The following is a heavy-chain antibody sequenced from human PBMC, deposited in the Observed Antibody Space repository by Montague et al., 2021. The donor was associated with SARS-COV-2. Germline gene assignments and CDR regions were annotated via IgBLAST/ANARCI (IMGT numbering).Heavy chain of an antibody. CDR1: GGSVSSGSYY. Sequence: SETLSLTCTVSGGSVSSGSYYWSWTRQPPGKGLEWIGYIYYSGSTNYNPSLKSRVTISVDTSKNQFSLKLSSVTAADTAVYYCARERLGYYDTSSYYIFDYWAREPWSPSPQ. CDR2: IYYSGST. CDR3: ARERLGYYDTSSYYIFDY. D-gene: IGHD3-22*01. V-gene: IGHV4-61*01. J-gene: IGHJ4*02.